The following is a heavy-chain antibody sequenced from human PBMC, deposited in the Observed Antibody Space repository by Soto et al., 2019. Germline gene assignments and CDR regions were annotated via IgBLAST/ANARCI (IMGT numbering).Heavy chain of an antibody. CDR2: ITINGNT. CDR3: ARETGENWTYEAH. CDR1: GGSIINYY. Sequence: SGTLSLTCTVSGGSIINYYWTWIRQAAGKGLEWIGRITINGNTQKNPSFKSRVTMSIDTSRNHFSLNLQSATAADTALYYCARETGENWTYEAHWGPGTLVTVSS. J-gene: IGHJ1*01. D-gene: IGHD1-7*01. V-gene: IGHV4-4*07.